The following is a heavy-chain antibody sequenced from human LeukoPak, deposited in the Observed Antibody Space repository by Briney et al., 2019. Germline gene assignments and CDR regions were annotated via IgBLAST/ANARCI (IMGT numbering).Heavy chain of an antibody. CDR3: TREIVGATLDY. CDR1: GFTFSSYA. V-gene: IGHV3-49*05. J-gene: IGHJ4*02. Sequence: NPGGSLRLSCAASGFTFSSYAMSWFRQAPGKGLEWVGFIRSKAYGGTTEYAASVKGRFTISRDDSKSIAYLQMNSLKTEDTAVYYCTREIVGATLDYWGQGTLVTVSS. D-gene: IGHD1-26*01. CDR2: IRSKAYGGTT.